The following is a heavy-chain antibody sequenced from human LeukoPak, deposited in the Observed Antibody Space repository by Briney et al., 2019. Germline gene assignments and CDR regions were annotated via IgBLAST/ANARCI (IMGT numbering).Heavy chain of an antibody. CDR1: GFTFSSYD. CDR2: IGTAGDT. J-gene: IGHJ4*02. Sequence: GSLRLSCAASGFTFSSYDMHWVRQATGKGLEWVSAIGTAGDTYYAGSVKGQFTISRENAKNSLYLQMNRLRAGDTAVYYCARVKDGGLGFDYWGQGTLVTVSS. CDR3: ARVKDGGLGFDY. V-gene: IGHV3-13*01. D-gene: IGHD4-23*01.